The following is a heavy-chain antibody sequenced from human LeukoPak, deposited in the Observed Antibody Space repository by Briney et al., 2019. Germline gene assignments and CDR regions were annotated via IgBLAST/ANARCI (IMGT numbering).Heavy chain of an antibody. V-gene: IGHV3-21*01. D-gene: IGHD3-22*01. Sequence: PGGSLRLSCAASGFTVSSNEMSWVRQAPGKGLEWVSSISSSGAYIYYADLVEGRFTISRDNGKNSLYLQMNSLRAEDTAVYYCARGVGNYRYYFDFWGQGTLVTVSS. CDR3: ARGVGNYRYYFDF. CDR2: ISSSGAYI. CDR1: GFTVSSNE. J-gene: IGHJ4*02.